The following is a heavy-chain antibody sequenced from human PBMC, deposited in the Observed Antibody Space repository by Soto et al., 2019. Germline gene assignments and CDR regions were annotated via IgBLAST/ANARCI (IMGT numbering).Heavy chain of an antibody. V-gene: IGHV1-18*01. D-gene: IGHD2-15*01. CDR1: GYTFTSSG. CDR3: ARDPGAASFDF. J-gene: IGHJ4*02. CDR2: ISAYNDNK. Sequence: ASVQVSRTASGYTFTSSGITWVRQAPGQGLEWMGWISAYNDNKNYAQQLQGRLTLTTDTSTSTAYMDLTTLRSDDTAVYFCARDPGAASFDFWAQGTLVTVSS.